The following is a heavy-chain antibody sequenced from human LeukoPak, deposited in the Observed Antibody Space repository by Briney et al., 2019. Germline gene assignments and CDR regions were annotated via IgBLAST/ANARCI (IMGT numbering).Heavy chain of an antibody. CDR3: ARHFDN. V-gene: IGHV4-39*01. Sequence: SETLSLTCTVSGVSIISSSYDWGGIRQPPGKGLEWIGSISYGGSTDYNPSLKSRVTISVDASKNQFSLRMSSVTAADTAVYYCARHFDNWGQGTLVTVSS. J-gene: IGHJ4*02. CDR2: ISYGGST. CDR1: GVSIISSSYD.